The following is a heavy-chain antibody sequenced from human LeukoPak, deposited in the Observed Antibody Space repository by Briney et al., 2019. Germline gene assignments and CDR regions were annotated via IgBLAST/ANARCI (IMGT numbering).Heavy chain of an antibody. V-gene: IGHV3-7*05. D-gene: IGHD3-22*01. CDR3: ARGDSPCDY. Sequence: GGSLRLSCAVSGFTFSRYWMSWVRQAPGKGLEWEANINQDGSEKYYVDSVKGRFTISRDNAKSSLYLHMNSVRDEDTAVYYCARGDSPCDYWGQGTLVTVSS. J-gene: IGHJ4*02. CDR1: GFTFSRYW. CDR2: INQDGSEK.